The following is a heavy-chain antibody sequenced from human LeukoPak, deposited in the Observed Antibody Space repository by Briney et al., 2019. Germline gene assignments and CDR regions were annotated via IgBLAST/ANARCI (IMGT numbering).Heavy chain of an antibody. J-gene: IGHJ4*02. V-gene: IGHV1-2*02. CDR2: INPNSGGT. CDR1: GYTFTGYY. CDR3: AREDVGSTTAY. Sequence: ASVKVSCKASGYTFTGYYIHWVRQAPGQGLEWMGWINPNSGGTKFAQKFQGRVTMTRDTSLSTAYMELSRLRSDDTAIYYCAREDVGSTTAYWGQGTLVTVSS. D-gene: IGHD2-2*01.